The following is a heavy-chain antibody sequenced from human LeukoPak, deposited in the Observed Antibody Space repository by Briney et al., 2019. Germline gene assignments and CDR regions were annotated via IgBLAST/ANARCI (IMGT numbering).Heavy chain of an antibody. J-gene: IGHJ4*02. Sequence: GGSLRLSCAASGFTFSGYWMSWVRQAPGKGLEWVANIKPDGSESYYMDSVKGRFTISRDNSKNTLYLQMNSLRAEDTAVYYCAKVPAAATGGFDYWGQGTLVTVSS. CDR2: IKPDGSES. D-gene: IGHD2-2*01. CDR1: GFTFSGYW. CDR3: AKVPAAATGGFDY. V-gene: IGHV3-7*01.